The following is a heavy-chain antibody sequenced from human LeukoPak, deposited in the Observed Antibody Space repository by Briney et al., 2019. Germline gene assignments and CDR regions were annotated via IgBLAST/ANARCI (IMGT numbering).Heavy chain of an antibody. Sequence: ASVKVSCKASGYTFTGYYMHWVRQAPGQGLEWMGRINPNSGGTNYAQKFQGRVTITRDTSASTAYMELSSLRSEDTAVYYCARGRYCSSTSCYKPTIPRFDPWGQGTLVTVSS. CDR3: ARGRYCSSTSCYKPTIPRFDP. V-gene: IGHV1-2*06. CDR1: GYTFTGYY. J-gene: IGHJ5*02. D-gene: IGHD2-2*02. CDR2: INPNSGGT.